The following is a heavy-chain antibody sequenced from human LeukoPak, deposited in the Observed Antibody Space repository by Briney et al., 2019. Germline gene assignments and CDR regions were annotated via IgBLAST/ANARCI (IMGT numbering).Heavy chain of an antibody. CDR2: LSSTTSYI. CDR1: GFTFSSYS. J-gene: IGHJ4*02. CDR3: ARSLGATTSALEY. V-gene: IGHV3-21*01. D-gene: IGHD1-26*01. Sequence: GGSLRLSCAASGFTFSSYSMNWVRQAPGKGLEWVSSLSSTTSYIYYADSVKGRFTISRDNAQNSLYLQMNSLRAEDTAVCYCARSLGATTSALEYWGQGTLVTVSS.